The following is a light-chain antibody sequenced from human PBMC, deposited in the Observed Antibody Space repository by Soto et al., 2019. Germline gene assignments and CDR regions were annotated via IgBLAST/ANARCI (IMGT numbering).Light chain of an antibody. CDR1: QRMSSY. Sequence: DIHMTQSPSSLSASVGDRVTITCRASQRMSSYLNWYQQKPGKAHKLLIYAASTLQSGVPSRFSGSGSGTDFTLTIISLQPEDFATYYCQQSYSTPLTFGGGTKVEIK. CDR3: QQSYSTPLT. J-gene: IGKJ4*01. V-gene: IGKV1-39*01. CDR2: AAS.